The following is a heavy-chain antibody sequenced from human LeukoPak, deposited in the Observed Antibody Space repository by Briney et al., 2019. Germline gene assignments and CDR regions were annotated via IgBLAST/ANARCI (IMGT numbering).Heavy chain of an antibody. Sequence: GESLKISCKGSGYSFTSYWIGWVRQMPGKGLEWMGIIYPGVSDTRYSPSFQGQVTISADKSISTAYLQWSSLKASDTAMYYCARPYCGGDCYSDHDAFDIWGQGTMVTVSS. CDR2: IYPGVSDT. J-gene: IGHJ3*02. CDR1: GYSFTSYW. D-gene: IGHD2-21*01. V-gene: IGHV5-51*01. CDR3: ARPYCGGDCYSDHDAFDI.